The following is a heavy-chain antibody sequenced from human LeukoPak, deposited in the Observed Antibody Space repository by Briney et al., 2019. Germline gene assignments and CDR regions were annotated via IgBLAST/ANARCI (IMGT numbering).Heavy chain of an antibody. D-gene: IGHD1-26*01. Sequence: PGGSLRLSCAASGFTFSSFAMHWVRQAPGKGLEWVAIISDDGNIQYYADSVKGRFTISRDSSKNTLFLQLNSLRAEDTAVYYCARDLMFIVDYWGQGTLVTVFS. CDR2: ISDDGNIQ. CDR1: GFTFSSFA. CDR3: ARDLMFIVDY. J-gene: IGHJ4*02. V-gene: IGHV3-30-3*01.